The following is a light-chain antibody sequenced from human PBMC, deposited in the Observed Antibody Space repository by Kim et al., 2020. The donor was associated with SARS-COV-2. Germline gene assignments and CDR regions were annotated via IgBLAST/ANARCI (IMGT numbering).Light chain of an antibody. Sequence: GQSVTISCTGTSRDVGNYTYGSWYQQHPGKAPKLIIYDVTKRPSGVPARFSGSKSGNTASLTVSGLQAEDEADYYCSTYAGSNTFVFGTGTKVTVL. V-gene: IGLV2-8*01. CDR3: STYAGSNTFV. CDR2: DVT. CDR1: SRDVGNYTY. J-gene: IGLJ1*01.